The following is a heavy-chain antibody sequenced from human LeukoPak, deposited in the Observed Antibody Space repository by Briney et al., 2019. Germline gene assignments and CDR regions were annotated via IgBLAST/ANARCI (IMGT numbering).Heavy chain of an antibody. CDR2: IKSKTDGGTT. V-gene: IGHV3-15*01. Sequence: GGSLRLSCAASGFTFINAWMTWVRQAPGKGLEWVGHIKSKTDGGTTDCAAPVKGRFTISRDDSKNTLHLQMNSLKTEDTAVYYCTTWDGVDWGQGTMVTVSS. CDR1: GFTFINAW. J-gene: IGHJ3*01. D-gene: IGHD1-26*01. CDR3: TTWDGVD.